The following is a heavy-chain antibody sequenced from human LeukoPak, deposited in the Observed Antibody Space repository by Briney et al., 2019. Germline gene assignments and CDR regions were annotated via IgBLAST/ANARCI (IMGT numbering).Heavy chain of an antibody. CDR3: ARETTMVPGDY. CDR2: IYYSGST. CDR1: GGSISSPY. D-gene: IGHD3-10*01. Sequence: PAEPLSLTCTVPGGSISSPYCSSIRQPPGKGLERIGYIYYSGSTNYNPSLKSRVTISVDTSKNQFSLKLSSVTAADTAVYYCARETTMVPGDYWGQGTLVTVSS. V-gene: IGHV4-59*11. J-gene: IGHJ4*02.